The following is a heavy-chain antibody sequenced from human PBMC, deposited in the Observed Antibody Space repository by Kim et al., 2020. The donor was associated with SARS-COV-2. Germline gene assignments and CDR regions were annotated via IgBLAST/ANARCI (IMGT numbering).Heavy chain of an antibody. CDR3: ARGGRFVDAFDI. V-gene: IGHV4-31*02. J-gene: IGHJ3*02. D-gene: IGHD3-10*01. Sequence: YSNPSLKSRVTISVDTAKNQFSLKLSSVTAADTAVYYCARGGRFVDAFDIWGQGTMVTVSS.